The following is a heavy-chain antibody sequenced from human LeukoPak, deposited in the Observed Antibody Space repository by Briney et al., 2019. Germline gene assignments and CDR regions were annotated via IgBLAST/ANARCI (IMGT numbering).Heavy chain of an antibody. J-gene: IGHJ6*02. D-gene: IGHD3-10*01. V-gene: IGHV3-23*01. CDR3: AKQALWFGELLPADV. Sequence: GGSLRLSCAASGFTFSSYATSWVRQAPGKGLEWVSAISGSGGSTYYADSVKGRFTISRDNSKNTLYLQMNSLRAEDTAVYYCAKQALWFGELLPADVWGQGTTVTVSS. CDR2: ISGSGGST. CDR1: GFTFSSYA.